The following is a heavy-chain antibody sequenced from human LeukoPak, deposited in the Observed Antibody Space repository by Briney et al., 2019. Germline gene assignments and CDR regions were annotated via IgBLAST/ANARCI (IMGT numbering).Heavy chain of an antibody. V-gene: IGHV4-59*11. CDR2: ISDKGTT. D-gene: IGHD6-19*01. CDR3: ARRDAGWNYCDH. CDR1: GVSINSHY. Sequence: SEALSLTCAVSGVSINSHYWSWIRQSPGRGLEWIGHISDKGTTKYNPSLKSRVIISADTSKNHLSLNLTSVLAADTAIYYCARRDAGWNYCDHWGQGILVTVSP. J-gene: IGHJ4*02.